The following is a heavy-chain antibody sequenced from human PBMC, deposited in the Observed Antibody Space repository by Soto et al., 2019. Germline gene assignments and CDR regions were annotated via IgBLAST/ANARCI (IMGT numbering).Heavy chain of an antibody. V-gene: IGHV3-53*01. CDR2: IYSGGST. CDR1: GFTVSSNY. J-gene: IGHJ2*01. D-gene: IGHD2-15*01. CDR3: ARDRGRYCSGGSCPLHWYFDL. Sequence: EVQLVESGGGLIQPGGSLRLSCAASGFTVSSNYMSWVRQAPGKGLEWGSVIYSGGSTYYADSVKGRFTISRDNAKNTLYLQMNSRRAEDTAVYYCARDRGRYCSGGSCPLHWYFDLWGRGTLVTVSS.